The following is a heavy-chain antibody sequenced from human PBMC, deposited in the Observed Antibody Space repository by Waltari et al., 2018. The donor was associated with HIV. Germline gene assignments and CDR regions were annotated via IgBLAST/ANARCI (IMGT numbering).Heavy chain of an antibody. J-gene: IGHJ4*02. CDR3: ARSSWHDY. CDR1: GFTFSTYW. CDR2: IKQDGSER. D-gene: IGHD6-13*01. V-gene: IGHV3-7*01. Sequence: EVQLVESGGGLVRPGGSLRLSCAASGFTFSTYWMNGVRQAPGKGLEWVAKIKQDGSERHYVDSVKGRFTISRDNAKNSLYLQMNSLRAEDTAVYYCARSSWHDYWGQGTLVTVSS.